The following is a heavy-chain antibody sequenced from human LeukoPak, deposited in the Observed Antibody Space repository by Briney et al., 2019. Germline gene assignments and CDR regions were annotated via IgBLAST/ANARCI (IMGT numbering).Heavy chain of an antibody. V-gene: IGHV3-7*03. CDR3: ATPLELYGFDY. J-gene: IGHJ4*02. CDR1: GFTFTTYW. D-gene: IGHD1-7*01. Sequence: GGSLRLSCAASGFTFTTYWMSWVRQAPGKGLEWVANIKQDGTERYYVDSVKGRFTISRDNAKNSLYLQMNSLRSEDTAVYYCATPLELYGFDYWGQGTLVTVSS. CDR2: IKQDGTER.